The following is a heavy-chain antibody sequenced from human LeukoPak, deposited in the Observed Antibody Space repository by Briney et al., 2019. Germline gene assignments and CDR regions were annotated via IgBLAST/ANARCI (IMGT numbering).Heavy chain of an antibody. V-gene: IGHV3-48*02. J-gene: IGHJ6*02. Sequence: GGSLRLSCAASDLTFSSYSMNWVRQAPGKGLEWVSYISSSSTIYYADSVKGRFTISRDNAKNSLYLQMNSLRDEDTAVYYCARVLLWFGEFGGYLGLDYYGMDVWGQGTTVTVSS. CDR1: DLTFSSYS. CDR3: ARVLLWFGEFGGYLGLDYYGMDV. CDR2: ISSSSTI. D-gene: IGHD3-10*01.